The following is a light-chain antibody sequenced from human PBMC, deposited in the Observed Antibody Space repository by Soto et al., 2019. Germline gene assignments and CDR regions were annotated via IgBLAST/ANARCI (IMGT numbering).Light chain of an antibody. CDR1: SSDVGDYNY. Sequence: QSALTQPPSASGSPGQSVTISCTGTSSDVGDYNYVSWYQQHPGNAPKLMIFEVSKRPSGVPDRFSGSKSGNTASLTVSGLQAEDEADYYCSSYAGSNNKVLFGGGTKLTVL. J-gene: IGLJ2*01. CDR2: EVS. V-gene: IGLV2-8*01. CDR3: SSYAGSNNKVL.